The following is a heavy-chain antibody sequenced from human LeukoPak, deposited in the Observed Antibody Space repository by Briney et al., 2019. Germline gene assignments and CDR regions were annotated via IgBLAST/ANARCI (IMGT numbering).Heavy chain of an antibody. CDR3: AKDMAHSSWYTTFDY. V-gene: IGHV3-30*02. J-gene: IGHJ4*02. Sequence: PGGSLRLSCAASGFTFSSYGMHWVRQAPGKGLEWVAFIRYDGSNKYYADSVKGRFTISRDNSKNTLYLQMNSLRAEDTAVYYCAKDMAHSSWYTTFDYWGQGTLVTVSS. D-gene: IGHD6-13*01. CDR2: IRYDGSNK. CDR1: GFTFSSYG.